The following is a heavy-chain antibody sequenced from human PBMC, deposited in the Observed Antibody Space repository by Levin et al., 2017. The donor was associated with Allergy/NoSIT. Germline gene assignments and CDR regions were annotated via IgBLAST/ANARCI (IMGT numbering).Heavy chain of an antibody. J-gene: IGHJ4*02. V-gene: IGHV3-30*18. CDR3: AKGRLYAYGKPYFDY. Sequence: PGGSLRLSCAASGFIFSTSGMHWVRQAPGKGLEWVADISFGGKDAFYADSVKGRFTISRDDSKNTLYLQMNSLRTDDTAVYYCAKGRLYAYGKPYFDYWGQGTLVTVSS. CDR2: ISFGGKDA. CDR1: GFIFSTSG. D-gene: IGHD3-10*01.